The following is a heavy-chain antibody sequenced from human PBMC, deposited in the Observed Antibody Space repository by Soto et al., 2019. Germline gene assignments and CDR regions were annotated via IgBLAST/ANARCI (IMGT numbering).Heavy chain of an antibody. CDR2: IYHSGTT. CDR1: GGSISTNYW. Sequence: QVQLQESGPGVVKPLGTLALTGTVSGGSISTNYWWMWVRQSPEKGLEWIGEIYHSGTTNYNPSINSRVTMSVDKSNNQFSLMLTSVTAVDTAIYYCAREGGAGTYMGFDYWGQGTLVTVSS. D-gene: IGHD6-19*01. J-gene: IGHJ4*02. CDR3: AREGGAGTYMGFDY. V-gene: IGHV4-4*02.